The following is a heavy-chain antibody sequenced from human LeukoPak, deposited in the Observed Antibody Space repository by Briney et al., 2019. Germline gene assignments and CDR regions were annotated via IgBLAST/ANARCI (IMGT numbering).Heavy chain of an antibody. Sequence: PGGSLRLSCAASGFTFSTYWMSWVRQAPGRGLEWVANINQDGSEKFYVDSVKGRFTISRDNAKNSLYLQMNSLRAEDTAVYYCAGERFLEWLPDNWGQGTLVTVSS. CDR2: INQDGSEK. CDR1: GFTFSTYW. CDR3: AGERFLEWLPDN. J-gene: IGHJ4*02. D-gene: IGHD3-3*01. V-gene: IGHV3-7*01.